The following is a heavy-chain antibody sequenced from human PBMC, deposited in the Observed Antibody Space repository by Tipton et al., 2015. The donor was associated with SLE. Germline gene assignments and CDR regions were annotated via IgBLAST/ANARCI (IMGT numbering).Heavy chain of an antibody. V-gene: IGHV4-59*01. CDR2: IYYSGST. Sequence: TLSLTCTVSGGSISNYYWSWIRQPPGKGLEWIGYIYYSGSTNYNPSLKSRVTISVDTSKNQFSLKLSSVTAADTAVYYCARGWGYDSLYYYYGMDVWGQGTTVTVSS. D-gene: IGHD5-12*01. CDR3: ARGWGYDSLYYYYGMDV. CDR1: GGSISNYY. J-gene: IGHJ6*02.